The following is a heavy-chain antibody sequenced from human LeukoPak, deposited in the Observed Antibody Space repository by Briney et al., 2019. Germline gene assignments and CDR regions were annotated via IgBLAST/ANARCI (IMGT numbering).Heavy chain of an antibody. CDR2: IFYTGST. CDR3: ARDHVGRWFDP. V-gene: IGHV4-59*12. J-gene: IGHJ5*02. CDR1: GGSISSYY. Sequence: SETLSLTCTVSGGSISSYYWTWIRQPPGKGLEWIGYIFYTGSTNYSPSLKSRVTISVDTSKNQFSLKLSSVTAADTAVYYCARDHVGRWFDPWGQGTLVTVSS.